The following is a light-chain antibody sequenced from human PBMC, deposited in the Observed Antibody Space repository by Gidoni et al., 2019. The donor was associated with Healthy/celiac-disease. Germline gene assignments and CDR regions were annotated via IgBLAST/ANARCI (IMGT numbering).Light chain of an antibody. Sequence: EIVLTQSPATLSLSPGERATLSCRASQSVSSYLAWYQQKPGQAPRLLIYDASNRATGIPARCSGSGSGTDCTLTISSLEPEEVAVYYCQQRSNWPRTFXXXTKVEIK. CDR2: DAS. J-gene: IGKJ1*01. CDR3: QQRSNWPRT. CDR1: QSVSSY. V-gene: IGKV3-11*01.